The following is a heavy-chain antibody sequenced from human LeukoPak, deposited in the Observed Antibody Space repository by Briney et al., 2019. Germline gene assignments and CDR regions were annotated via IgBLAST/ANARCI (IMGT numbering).Heavy chain of an antibody. CDR3: AREGLPNYYDSREKWFDP. Sequence: GGSLRLSCAASEFTFSSYWMSWVRQAPGKGLEWVSYISSSGSTIYYAESVKGRFTISRDNAKNSLYLQMNSLRAEDTAVYYCAREGLPNYYDSREKWFDPWGQGTLVTVSS. V-gene: IGHV3-48*04. D-gene: IGHD3-22*01. CDR1: EFTFSSYW. J-gene: IGHJ5*02. CDR2: ISSSGSTI.